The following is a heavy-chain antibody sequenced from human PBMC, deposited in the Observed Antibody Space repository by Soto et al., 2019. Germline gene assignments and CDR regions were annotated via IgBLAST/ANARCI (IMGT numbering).Heavy chain of an antibody. CDR2: IFSDNER. D-gene: IGHD3-9*01. Sequence: QVTLKESGPALVKPTETLTLTFTVSGFSLTTGKMGVSWIRQPPGKALEWLAHIFSDNERSYSTSLQGRFTISKDTSGSQVVLSMTNVDPVDTATYYCARMKVDSYQFYYAMDVWGQGTTVTVSS. J-gene: IGHJ6*02. CDR1: GFSLTTGKMG. CDR3: ARMKVDSYQFYYAMDV. V-gene: IGHV2-26*01.